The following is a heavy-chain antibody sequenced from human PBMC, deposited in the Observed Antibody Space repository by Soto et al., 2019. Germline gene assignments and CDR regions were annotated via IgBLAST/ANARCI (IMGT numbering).Heavy chain of an antibody. CDR1: GYTFTSYG. J-gene: IGHJ6*02. CDR2: IIPIFGTA. Sequence: ASVKVSCKASGYTFTSYGISWVRQAPGQGLEWMGGIIPIFGTANYAQKFQGRVTITADESTSTAYMELSSLRSEDTAVYYCARDRGGYYGMDVWGQGTTVTVSS. CDR3: ARDRGGYYGMDV. V-gene: IGHV1-69*13. D-gene: IGHD3-10*01.